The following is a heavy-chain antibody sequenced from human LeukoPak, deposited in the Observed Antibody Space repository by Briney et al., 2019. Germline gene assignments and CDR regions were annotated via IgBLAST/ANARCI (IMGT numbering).Heavy chain of an antibody. CDR2: VRYDGSNK. CDR1: GFTFSSYG. Sequence: GGSLRLSCAASGFTFSSYGMHWVRQAPGKGLEWVTFVRYDGSNKYCADSVKGRFTISRDNSKNTLYLQMNSLRAEDTAVYYCAKTRVPAALGQNVAFDIWGQGTMVTASS. CDR3: AKTRVPAALGQNVAFDI. D-gene: IGHD2-2*01. V-gene: IGHV3-30*02. J-gene: IGHJ3*02.